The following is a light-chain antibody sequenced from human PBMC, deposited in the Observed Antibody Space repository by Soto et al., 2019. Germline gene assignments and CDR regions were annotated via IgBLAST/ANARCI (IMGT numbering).Light chain of an antibody. CDR3: CSYAGSGW. Sequence: QSVLTQPASVSGSPGQSITIYCTGTSSDVGSYNLVAWYQQHPGKAHKLMIYEGSKRPSGVSNRFSGSKSGNTASLTISGLQAEDEADYYCCSYAGSGWFGGGTKVTVL. V-gene: IGLV2-23*01. CDR2: EGS. J-gene: IGLJ3*02. CDR1: SSDVGSYNL.